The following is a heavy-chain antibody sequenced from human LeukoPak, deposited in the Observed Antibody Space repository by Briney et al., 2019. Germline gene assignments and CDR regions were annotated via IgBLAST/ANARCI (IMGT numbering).Heavy chain of an antibody. Sequence: GGSLRLSCAASGFTFSSYAMSWVRQDPGKGLEWVSAISGSGGSTYYADSVKGRFTISRDNSKNTLYLQMNSLGAEDTAVYYCAKGNYDFWSGLDYWGQGTLVTVSS. J-gene: IGHJ4*02. V-gene: IGHV3-23*01. CDR1: GFTFSSYA. CDR3: AKGNYDFWSGLDY. D-gene: IGHD3-3*01. CDR2: ISGSGGST.